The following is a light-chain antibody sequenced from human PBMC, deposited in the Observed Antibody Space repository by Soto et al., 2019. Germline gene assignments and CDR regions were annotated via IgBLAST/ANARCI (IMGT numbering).Light chain of an antibody. CDR2: DAS. CDR1: QSVSSY. CDR3: QHCDYLPI. V-gene: IGKV1-33*01. Sequence: DIQMTQSPSPLSASVGDRVDITCRTSQSVSSYLNWYQHKPGKAPKLLIYDASILEAGVPPRFSGSGSGTDFTLTISSLQPEDVATYYCQHCDYLPIFGPGTTVDFK. J-gene: IGKJ3*01.